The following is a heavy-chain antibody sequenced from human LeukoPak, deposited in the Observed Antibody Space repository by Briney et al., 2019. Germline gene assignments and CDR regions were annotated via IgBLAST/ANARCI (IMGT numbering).Heavy chain of an antibody. CDR3: ARGLIVLTVYTTGARMNWFDP. CDR1: GFTFSSYA. J-gene: IGHJ5*02. Sequence: GGSLRLSCAASGFTFSSYAMHWVRQAPGKGLEWVAVISYDGSNKYYADSVKGRFTISRDNSKNTLYLQMNSLRAEDTAVYYCARGLIVLTVYTTGARMNWFDPWGQGTLVTVSS. D-gene: IGHD2-8*01. CDR2: ISYDGSNK. V-gene: IGHV3-30-3*01.